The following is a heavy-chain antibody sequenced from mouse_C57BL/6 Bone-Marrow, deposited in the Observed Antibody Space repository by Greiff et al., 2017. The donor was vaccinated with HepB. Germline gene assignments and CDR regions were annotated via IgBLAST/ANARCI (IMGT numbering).Heavy chain of an antibody. CDR1: GYTFTSYG. CDR2: IYPRSGNT. Sequence: VKLMESGAELARPGASVKLSCKASGYTFTSYGISWVKQRTGQGLEWIGEIYPRSGNTYYTEKFKGKATLTADKSSSTAYMELRSLTSEDSAVYFCANPSYYGSSYWYFDVWGTGTTVTVSS. D-gene: IGHD1-1*01. J-gene: IGHJ1*03. CDR3: ANPSYYGSSYWYFDV. V-gene: IGHV1-81*01.